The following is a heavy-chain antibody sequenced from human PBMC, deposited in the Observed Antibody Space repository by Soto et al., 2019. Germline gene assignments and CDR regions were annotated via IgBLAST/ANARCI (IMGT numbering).Heavy chain of an antibody. J-gene: IGHJ6*02. Sequence: GASVKVSCKASGYTFTSYGISWVRQAPGQGLEWMGWISAYNGNTNYAQKLQGRVTMTTDTSTSTAYMELRSLRSDDTAVYYCARDPGDIVVVPAAIPIPNYYYYYGMDVWGQGTTVTSP. D-gene: IGHD2-2*02. CDR3: ARDPGDIVVVPAAIPIPNYYYYYGMDV. CDR2: ISAYNGNT. V-gene: IGHV1-18*04. CDR1: GYTFTSYG.